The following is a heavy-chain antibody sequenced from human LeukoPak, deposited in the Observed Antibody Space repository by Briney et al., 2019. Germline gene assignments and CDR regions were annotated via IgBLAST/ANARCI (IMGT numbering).Heavy chain of an antibody. CDR2: INHSGST. V-gene: IGHV4-34*01. Sequence: YPSETVSLLCAVYGGSFSGYYWSWIRQPPGRGLAWIGEINHSGSTNYNPSLKSRVTISVDTSKNQFSLKVSSVTAADTAVYYCARGLDVRIAARPGYYYYYMDVWGKGTTVTVSS. J-gene: IGHJ6*03. CDR1: GGSFSGYY. CDR3: ARGLDVRIAARPGYYYYYMDV. D-gene: IGHD6-6*01.